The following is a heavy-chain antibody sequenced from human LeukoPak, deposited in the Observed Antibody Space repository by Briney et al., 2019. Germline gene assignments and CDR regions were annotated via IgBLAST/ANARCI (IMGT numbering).Heavy chain of an antibody. CDR2: ISYDGSNK. D-gene: IGHD3-9*01. J-gene: IGHJ4*02. CDR3: AKDRDFDWSPLDY. V-gene: IGHV3-30*04. CDR1: GFTFSSYA. Sequence: GGSLRLSCAASGFTFSSYAMHWVRQAPGKGLEWVAVISYDGSNKYYADSVKGRFTISRDNSKNTLYLQMNSLRAEDTAVYYCAKDRDFDWSPLDYWGQGTLVTVSS.